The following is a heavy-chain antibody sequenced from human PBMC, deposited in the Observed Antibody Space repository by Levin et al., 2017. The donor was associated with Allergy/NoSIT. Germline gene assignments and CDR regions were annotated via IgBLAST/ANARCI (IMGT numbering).Heavy chain of an antibody. CDR3: ASDVAEWEPFAFDY. J-gene: IGHJ4*02. V-gene: IGHV3-11*01. CDR2: ISSSGSTI. CDR1: GFTFSDYY. D-gene: IGHD1-26*01. Sequence: GGSLRLSCAASGFTFSDYYMSWIRQAPGKGLEWVSYISSSGSTIYYADSVKGRFTISRDNAKNSLYLQMNSLRAEDTAVYYCASDVAEWEPFAFDYWGQGTLVTVSS.